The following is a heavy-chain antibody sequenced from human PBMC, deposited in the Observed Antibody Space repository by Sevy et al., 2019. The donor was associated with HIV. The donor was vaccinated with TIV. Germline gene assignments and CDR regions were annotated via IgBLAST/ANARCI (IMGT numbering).Heavy chain of an antibody. D-gene: IGHD2-21*02. V-gene: IGHV3-9*01. J-gene: IGHJ4*02. Sequence: SLKISCTASGFTFDDYVMHWVRQAPGKGLEWVSGISWNSGSIGYADSVKGRFTISRDNAKSSLYLQMNSLRAEDTAFYYCTRESRGMSATAPKGIDYWGQGTLVTVPS. CDR1: GFTFDDYV. CDR3: TRESRGMSATAPKGIDY. CDR2: ISWNSGSI.